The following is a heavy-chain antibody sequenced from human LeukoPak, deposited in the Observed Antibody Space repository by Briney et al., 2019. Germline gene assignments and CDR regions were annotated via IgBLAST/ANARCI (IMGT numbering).Heavy chain of an antibody. CDR2: ISWNSGSI. CDR1: GFTFDDYA. J-gene: IGHJ6*02. Sequence: GGSLRLSCAASGFTFDDYAMHWVRQAPGKGLEWVSGISWNSGSIGYADSVKGRFTISRDNAKNSLYLQMSSLRAEDTALYYCAKDASVDIVVVPAALYYYYGMDVWGQGTTVTVSS. V-gene: IGHV3-9*01. CDR3: AKDASVDIVVVPAALYYYYGMDV. D-gene: IGHD2-2*03.